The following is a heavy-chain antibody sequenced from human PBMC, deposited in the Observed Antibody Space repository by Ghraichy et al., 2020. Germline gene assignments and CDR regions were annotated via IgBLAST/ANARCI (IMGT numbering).Heavy chain of an antibody. V-gene: IGHV3-21*01. CDR2: ISSSSSYI. J-gene: IGHJ4*02. D-gene: IGHD3-3*01. CDR3: ARDWSGPRSIDY. CDR1: GFTFSSYS. Sequence: GGSLRLSCAASGFTFSSYSMNWVRQAPGKGLEWVSSISSSSSYIYYADSVKGRFTISRDNAKNSLYLQMNSLRAEDTAVYYCARDWSGPRSIDYWGQGTLVTVSS.